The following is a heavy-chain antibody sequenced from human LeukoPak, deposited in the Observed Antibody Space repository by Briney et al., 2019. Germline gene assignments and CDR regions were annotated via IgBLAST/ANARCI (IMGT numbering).Heavy chain of an antibody. D-gene: IGHD2-8*02. V-gene: IGHV4-39*01. Sequence: SETLSLTCTVSGDSISSSSYYCAWIRQPPGKGLEWIGSIYYSGTTYYNPSLKSRVTISVDISRNQFSLKAGSVTDADTAVYYCARHRRYTTGSEEYDYWGQGNMVTVSS. CDR1: GDSISSSSYY. J-gene: IGHJ4*02. CDR2: IYYSGTT. CDR3: ARHRRYTTGSEEYDY.